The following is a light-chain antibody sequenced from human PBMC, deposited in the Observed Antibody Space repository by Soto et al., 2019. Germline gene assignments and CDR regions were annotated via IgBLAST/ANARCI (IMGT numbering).Light chain of an antibody. CDR1: RDISNY. Sequence: DIQVTQSPSSLSASLGDRVSITCRASRDISNYLAWDQQKPGQVPRLLISGASTLHSGVPSRFSGSGSGTDFTLTITSLQPEDIATYFCQKYDTAPLTFGGGTKVEI. CDR3: QKYDTAPLT. V-gene: IGKV1-27*01. CDR2: GAS. J-gene: IGKJ4*01.